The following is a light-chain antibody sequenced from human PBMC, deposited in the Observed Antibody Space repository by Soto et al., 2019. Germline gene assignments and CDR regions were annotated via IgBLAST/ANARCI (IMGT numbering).Light chain of an antibody. J-gene: IGLJ7*01. V-gene: IGLV2-23*02. Sequence: QSALTQPASVSGSPGQSITISCTGTSSDVGSYNPVSWYQQHPGKAPKLLIYEVSKRPSGVSNRFSGSRSGNTASLTISGLQAEEEAYYYCCSYAGSGTAVFGGGTQLTVL. CDR2: EVS. CDR3: CSYAGSGTAV. CDR1: SSDVGSYNP.